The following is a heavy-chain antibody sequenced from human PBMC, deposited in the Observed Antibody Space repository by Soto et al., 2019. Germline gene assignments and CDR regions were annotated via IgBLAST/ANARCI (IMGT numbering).Heavy chain of an antibody. D-gene: IGHD2-2*01. V-gene: IGHV1-46*01. Sequence: ASVKVSCKASGFSFMSYYIHWVRQAPGQGLEWMGIINPSSGSTSYAQRFQGRVTMTRDTSTSTVYMELSSLRSEDTAVYYCARSGRDIVVVPAALVRGYFDNWGQGTLVTVPQ. CDR2: INPSSGST. J-gene: IGHJ4*02. CDR1: GFSFMSYY. CDR3: ARSGRDIVVVPAALVRGYFDN.